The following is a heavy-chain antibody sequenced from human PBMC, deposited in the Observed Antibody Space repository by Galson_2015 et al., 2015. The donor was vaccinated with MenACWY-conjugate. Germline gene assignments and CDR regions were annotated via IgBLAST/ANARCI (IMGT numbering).Heavy chain of an antibody. D-gene: IGHD5-18*01. CDR3: AKVKWMQLWSTYDY. V-gene: IGHV3-23*01. CDR1: GFAFASYA. J-gene: IGHJ4*02. Sequence: SLRLSCAASGFAFASYAMTWVRQAPGKGLQWVSSITASGDDTTYADSVKGRLTISRDNSKNMLYLQLNSLRAEDTAIYFCAKVKWMQLWSTYDYWGQGTLVTGSS. CDR2: ITASGDDT.